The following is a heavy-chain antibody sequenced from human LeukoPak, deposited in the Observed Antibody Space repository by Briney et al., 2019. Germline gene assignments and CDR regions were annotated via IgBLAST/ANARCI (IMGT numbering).Heavy chain of an antibody. D-gene: IGHD6-13*01. CDR2: ITLSSSTI. CDR3: AREPTYSSSWYTNCDY. Sequence: GGSLRLSCAASGFTFSSYWMSWVRQAPGKGLEWVSYITLSSSTIYYADSVKGRFTVSRDNAKNSLYLQMNSLRAEDTAVYYCAREPTYSSSWYTNCDYWGQGTLVTVSS. J-gene: IGHJ4*02. CDR1: GFTFSSYW. V-gene: IGHV3-48*01.